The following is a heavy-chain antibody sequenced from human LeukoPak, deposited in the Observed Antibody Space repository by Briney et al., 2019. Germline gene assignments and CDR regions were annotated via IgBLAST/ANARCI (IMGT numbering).Heavy chain of an antibody. Sequence: GSLRLSCAASGFTFSSYGMSWVRQAPGKGLEWVSAISASGGSTYFADSVKGRFTISRDNSKNTLYLQMNSLRVEDTAVYYCAVSSLLQYFDWLFSFDVWGQGTMVTVSS. D-gene: IGHD3-9*01. CDR1: GFTFSSYG. CDR2: ISASGGST. CDR3: AVSSLLQYFDWLFSFDV. J-gene: IGHJ3*01. V-gene: IGHV3-23*01.